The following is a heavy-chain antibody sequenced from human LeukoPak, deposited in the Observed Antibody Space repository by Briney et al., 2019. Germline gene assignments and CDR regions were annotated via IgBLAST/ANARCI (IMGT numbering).Heavy chain of an antibody. V-gene: IGHV3-72*01. CDR2: TRSKANSYTT. CDR3: ARDYYDGSGYYQDY. Sequence: GGSLRLSCAVSGFSFSDHYMDWVRQAPGKGLEWVGRTRSKANSYTTEYAASVKGRFTISSDDSKNSLYLQMNCLKTEDTAVYYCARDYYDGSGYYQDYWGQGTLVTVSS. CDR1: GFSFSDHY. D-gene: IGHD3-22*01. J-gene: IGHJ4*02.